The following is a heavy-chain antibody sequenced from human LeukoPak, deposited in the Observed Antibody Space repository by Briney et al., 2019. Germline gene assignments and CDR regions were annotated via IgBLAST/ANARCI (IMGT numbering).Heavy chain of an antibody. V-gene: IGHV4-39*01. CDR1: GGSISSSSYY. D-gene: IGHD3-22*01. Sequence: SETLSLTCTVSGGSISSSSYYWGWIRQPPGKGLEWIGSIYYSGSTYYNPSLKSRVTIFVDTSKNQFSLKLSSVTAADTAVYYCVGYYYDSSGYYYAGDLDYWGQGTLVTVSS. CDR3: VGYYYDSSGYYYAGDLDY. CDR2: IYYSGST. J-gene: IGHJ4*02.